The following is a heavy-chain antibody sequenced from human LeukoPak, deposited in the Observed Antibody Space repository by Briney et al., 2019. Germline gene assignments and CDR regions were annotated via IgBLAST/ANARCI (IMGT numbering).Heavy chain of an antibody. CDR2: ISGSGGST. CDR1: GFTFSSYG. J-gene: IGHJ6*03. D-gene: IGHD5-12*01. V-gene: IGHV3-23*01. CDR3: AGGYDWNYYYYYMDV. Sequence: PGGSLRLSCAASGFTFSSYGMSWVRQAPGKGLEWVSTISGSGGSTYYADSVKGRFTISRDNSKNTLYLQMNSLRAEDTAVYYCAGGYDWNYYYYYMDVWGKGTTVTISS.